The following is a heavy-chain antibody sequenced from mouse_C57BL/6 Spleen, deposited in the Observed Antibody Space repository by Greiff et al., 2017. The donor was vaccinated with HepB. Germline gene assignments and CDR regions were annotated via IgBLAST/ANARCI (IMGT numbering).Heavy chain of an antibody. V-gene: IGHV5-15*01. Sequence: EVKLQESGGGLVQPGGSLKLSCAASGFTFSDYGMAWVRQAPRKGPEWVAFISNLAYSIYYADTVTGRFTISRENAKNTLYLEMSSLRSEDTAMYYCARAQATYYAMDYWGQGTSVTVSS. CDR3: ARAQATYYAMDY. D-gene: IGHD3-2*02. J-gene: IGHJ4*01. CDR1: GFTFSDYG. CDR2: ISNLAYSI.